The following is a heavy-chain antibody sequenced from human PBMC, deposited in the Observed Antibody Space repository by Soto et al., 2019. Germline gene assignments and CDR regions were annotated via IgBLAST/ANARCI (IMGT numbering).Heavy chain of an antibody. D-gene: IGHD2-21*02. CDR2: INHSGST. Sequence: QVQLQQWGAGLLKPSETLSLTCAVYGGSFSGYYWSWIRQPPGKGLEWIGEINHSGSTNYNPSLKSRVTISVDTSKNQFSLKLSSVTAADTAVYYCARGSVMTTLLGYYYYYYYMDVWGKGTTVTVSS. CDR1: GGSFSGYY. J-gene: IGHJ6*03. V-gene: IGHV4-34*01. CDR3: ARGSVMTTLLGYYYYYYYMDV.